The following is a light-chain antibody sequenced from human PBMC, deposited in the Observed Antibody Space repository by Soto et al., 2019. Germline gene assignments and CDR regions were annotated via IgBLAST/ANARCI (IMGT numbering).Light chain of an antibody. J-gene: IGLJ1*01. CDR2: DVT. Sequence: QSALTQPASVSGSPGQSITLSCTGTSSDVGGYNYVSWFQQHPGKAPKLIIFDVTRRPSGVPDRFSGSQSGNRASLTISGLQAEDEADYYCCSYGDTNTVYVFGTGTKLTVL. CDR1: SSDVGGYNY. V-gene: IGLV2-11*01. CDR3: CSYGDTNTVYV.